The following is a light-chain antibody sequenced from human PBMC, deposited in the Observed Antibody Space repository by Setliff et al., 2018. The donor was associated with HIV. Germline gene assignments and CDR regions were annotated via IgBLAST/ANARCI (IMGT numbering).Light chain of an antibody. Sequence: QSALTQPASVSGSPGQSITISCTGSISDVGGYDYASWYQQYPGKAPKVLIYEVSNRPSGISNRFSGSKSGNTASLTISGLQTEDEADYYCSSFSSRTLVIFGGGTKVTVL. CDR3: SSFSSRTLVI. CDR1: ISDVGGYDY. V-gene: IGLV2-14*01. J-gene: IGLJ2*01. CDR2: EVS.